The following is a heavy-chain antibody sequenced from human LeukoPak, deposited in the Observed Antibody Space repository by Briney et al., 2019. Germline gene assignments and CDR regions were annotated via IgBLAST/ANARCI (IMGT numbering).Heavy chain of an antibody. CDR3: ARVDGSPDY. Sequence: ASVKVSCKASGYTFTGYYMHWVRQAPGQGLEWMGLINPNSGGTNYAQKFQGRVTMTRDTSISTAYMEVSSLTSEDTAVYYCARVDGSPDYWGQGTLLTVSS. D-gene: IGHD2-15*01. CDR2: INPNSGGT. V-gene: IGHV1-2*02. J-gene: IGHJ4*02. CDR1: GYTFTGYY.